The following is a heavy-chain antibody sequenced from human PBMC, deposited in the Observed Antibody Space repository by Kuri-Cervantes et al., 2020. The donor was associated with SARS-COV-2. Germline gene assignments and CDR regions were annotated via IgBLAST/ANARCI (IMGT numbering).Heavy chain of an antibody. J-gene: IGHJ4*02. V-gene: IGHV3-7*01. D-gene: IGHD3-16*01. CDR2: IKQDGSEK. CDR1: GFTCSSYW. CDR3: ARWGVYYFDY. Sequence: GESLKISCAASGFTCSSYWMSWVRQAPGKGLEWVANIKQDGSEKYYVDSVKGRFTISRDNAKNSLYLRMNSLRAEDTAVYYCARWGVYYFDYWGQGTLVTVSS.